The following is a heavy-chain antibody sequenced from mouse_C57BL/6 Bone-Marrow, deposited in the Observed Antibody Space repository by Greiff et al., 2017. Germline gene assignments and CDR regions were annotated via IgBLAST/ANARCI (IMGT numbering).Heavy chain of an antibody. D-gene: IGHD1-2*01. CDR1: GYTFTSYW. CDR3: AIWLLRLDY. J-gene: IGHJ2*01. CDR2: IDPSDSYT. V-gene: IGHV1-50*01. Sequence: VQLQQPGAELVKPGASVKLSCKASGYTFTSYWMQWVKQRPGQGLEWIGEIDPSDSYTNYNQKFKGKATLTVDTSSSTAYMQLSSLTSEDSAVYYCAIWLLRLDYWGQGTTLTVSS.